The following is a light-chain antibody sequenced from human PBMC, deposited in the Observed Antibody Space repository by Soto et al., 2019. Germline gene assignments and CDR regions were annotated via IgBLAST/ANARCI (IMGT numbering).Light chain of an antibody. J-gene: IGKJ4*01. CDR2: AAS. CDR3: QQLNSYLALT. CDR1: QVIYSY. V-gene: IGKV1-9*01. Sequence: DIQLTQSPSFLSASVGDRVTITCRASQVIYSYLAWYQQKPGKAPKLLIYAASTLQSGVPSRFSGSGSGTEFTLTISSLQPEDFATYYCQQLNSYLALTFGGGTKVEIK.